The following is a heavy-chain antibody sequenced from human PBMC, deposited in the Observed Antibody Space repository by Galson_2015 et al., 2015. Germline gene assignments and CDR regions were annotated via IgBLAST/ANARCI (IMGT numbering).Heavy chain of an antibody. Sequence: SLRLSCAASGFTFRDFAMSWVRQAPGKGLEWVSAIRSRGGRAFYADPVKGRVTLSRDNSKNTGYLHINSVSAGDTAVYYCAKGYCDETSCLPLDNWGQGTLVTVSS. V-gene: IGHV3-23*01. D-gene: IGHD2-15*01. CDR2: IRSRGGRA. CDR1: GFTFRDFA. CDR3: AKGYCDETSCLPLDN. J-gene: IGHJ4*02.